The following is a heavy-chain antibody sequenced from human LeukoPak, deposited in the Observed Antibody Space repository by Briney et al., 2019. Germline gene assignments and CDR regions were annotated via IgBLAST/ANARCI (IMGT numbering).Heavy chain of an antibody. Sequence: RGDFLKISCKGSGYSFTSYWIGWVRQMPGKGLEWMGIIYPGDPTTRYSPSFQGQVTISVDKSIITAYLQWHTLKASDTATYYCARLYCRGGACYGGWFDPWGQGTLVTVSS. J-gene: IGHJ5*02. CDR3: ARLYCRGGACYGGWFDP. V-gene: IGHV5-51*01. D-gene: IGHD2-15*01. CDR1: GYSFTSYW. CDR2: IYPGDPTT.